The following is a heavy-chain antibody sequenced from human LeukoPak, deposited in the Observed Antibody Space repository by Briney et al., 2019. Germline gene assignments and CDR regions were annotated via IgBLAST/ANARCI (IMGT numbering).Heavy chain of an antibody. Sequence: GGSLRLSCVASGFTFSSYSMNWVRQAPGKGLEWVSSISSSSSYIYYADSVKGRFTISRDNAKNSLYLQMNSLRAEDTAVYYCARLNSRGAFDIWGQGTMVTVSS. CDR1: GFTFSSYS. CDR2: ISSSSSYI. J-gene: IGHJ3*02. CDR3: ARLNSRGAFDI. V-gene: IGHV3-21*01. D-gene: IGHD6-13*01.